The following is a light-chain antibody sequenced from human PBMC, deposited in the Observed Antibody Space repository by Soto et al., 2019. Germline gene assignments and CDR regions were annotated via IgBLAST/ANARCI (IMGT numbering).Light chain of an antibody. CDR1: SSDVGGYNY. CDR3: SSYTSSRTVL. J-gene: IGLJ2*01. CDR2: EVT. V-gene: IGLV2-14*01. Sequence: QSALTQPASVSGSLGQSITISCTGTSSDVGGYNYVSWYQQHPGKDPKVVIFEVTKRPSGVSSRFSGSKSGNTASLTVSGLQAEDEGDYYCSSYTSSRTVLFGGGPKLTVL.